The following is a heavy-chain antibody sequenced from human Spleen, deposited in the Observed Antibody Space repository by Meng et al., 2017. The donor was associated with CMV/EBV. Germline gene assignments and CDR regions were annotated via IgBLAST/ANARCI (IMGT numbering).Heavy chain of an antibody. CDR3: ARGGYDYVWGSYIDY. J-gene: IGHJ4*02. V-gene: IGHV3-30*04. Sequence: SGFSFRKYVMHWVRQAPGKGLEWVSVTSYDGSNKYYADSVKGRFTISRDNSNNTLYLQMNSLRAEDTAVYYCARGGYDYVWGSYIDYWGQGALVTVSS. D-gene: IGHD3-16*01. CDR2: TSYDGSNK. CDR1: GFSFRKYV.